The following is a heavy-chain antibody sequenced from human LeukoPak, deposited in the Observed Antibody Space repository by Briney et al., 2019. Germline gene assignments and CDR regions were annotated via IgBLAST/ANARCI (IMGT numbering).Heavy chain of an antibody. Sequence: PSETLSLTCTVSGGSISSYYWSWIRQPPGKGLEWIGYIYYSGSTNYNPSLKSRVTISVDTSKNLFSLKLSSVTAADTAVYYCARDPRKDPFDIWGQGTMVTVSS. CDR1: GGSISSYY. CDR2: IYYSGST. CDR3: ARDPRKDPFDI. V-gene: IGHV4-59*01. J-gene: IGHJ3*02.